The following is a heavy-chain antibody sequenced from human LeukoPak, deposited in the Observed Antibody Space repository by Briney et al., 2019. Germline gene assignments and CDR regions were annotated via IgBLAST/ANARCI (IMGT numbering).Heavy chain of an antibody. J-gene: IGHJ4*02. CDR1: GFTFSSYG. CDR3: ARGTSIGDYYDSSGYYEDFDY. CDR2: ISSSSSYI. V-gene: IGHV3-21*01. Sequence: GGSLRLSCAASGFTFSSYGMHWVRQAPGKGLEWVSSISSSSSYIYYADSVKGRFTISRDNAKNSLYLQMNSLRAEDTAVYYCARGTSIGDYYDSSGYYEDFDYWGQGTLVTVSS. D-gene: IGHD3-22*01.